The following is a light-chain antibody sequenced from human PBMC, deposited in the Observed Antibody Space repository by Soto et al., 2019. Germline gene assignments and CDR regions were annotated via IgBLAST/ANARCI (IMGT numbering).Light chain of an antibody. V-gene: IGKV3-15*01. J-gene: IGKJ1*01. CDR3: LQYNNWPRT. CDR2: GAS. CDR1: QSFNSN. Sequence: ERLMTQSSTTRSVSPRERATLSCRASQSFNSNLAWYQQKPGQAPRLLIYGASTRATGVPARISGSGSGTEFTLTISGLQSEDFAVYYCLQYNNWPRTFGQGTKVDIK.